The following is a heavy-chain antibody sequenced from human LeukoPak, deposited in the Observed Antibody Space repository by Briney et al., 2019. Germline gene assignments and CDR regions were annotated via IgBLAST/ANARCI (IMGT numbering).Heavy chain of an antibody. CDR1: GFTFSSYA. V-gene: IGHV3-23*01. CDR3: TTGVNYYDSSGYSRFDY. Sequence: PGGSLRLSCAASGFTFSSYAMSWVRQAPGKGLEWVSAISGSGGSTYYADSVKGRFTISRDNSKNTLYLQMNSLKTEDTAVYYCTTGVNYYDSSGYSRFDYWGQGTLVTVSS. D-gene: IGHD3-22*01. J-gene: IGHJ4*02. CDR2: ISGSGGST.